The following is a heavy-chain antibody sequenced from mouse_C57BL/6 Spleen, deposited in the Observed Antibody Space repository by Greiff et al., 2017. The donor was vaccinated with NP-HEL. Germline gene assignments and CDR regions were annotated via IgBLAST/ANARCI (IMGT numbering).Heavy chain of an antibody. Sequence: VQLQQPGAELVMPGASVKLSCKASGYTFTSYWMHWVKQRPGQGLEWIGEIDPSDSYTNYNQKFKGKSTLTVDKSSSTAYMQLSSLTSEDSAVYYCARNDYGSSYNFDYWGQGTTLTVSS. CDR3: ARNDYGSSYNFDY. V-gene: IGHV1-69*01. D-gene: IGHD1-1*01. J-gene: IGHJ2*01. CDR1: GYTFTSYW. CDR2: IDPSDSYT.